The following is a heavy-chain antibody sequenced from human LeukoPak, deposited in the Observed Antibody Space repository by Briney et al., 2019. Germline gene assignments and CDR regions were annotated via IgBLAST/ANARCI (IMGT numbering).Heavy chain of an antibody. V-gene: IGHV5-51*01. CDR1: GYSFTSYW. Sequence: GEPLKISCKGSGYSFTSYWIGWVRQMPGKGLEWMGIIYPGDSDTRYSPSFQGQVTISADKSISTAYLQWSSLKASDTAMYYCARHPKSSIAVAGMGDYWGQGTLVTVSS. CDR2: IYPGDSDT. D-gene: IGHD6-19*01. J-gene: IGHJ4*02. CDR3: ARHPKSSIAVAGMGDY.